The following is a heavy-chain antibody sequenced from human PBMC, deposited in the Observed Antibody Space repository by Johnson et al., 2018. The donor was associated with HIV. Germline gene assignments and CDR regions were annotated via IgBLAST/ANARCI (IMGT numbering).Heavy chain of an antibody. D-gene: IGHD5-24*01. J-gene: IGHJ3*02. CDR3: ARDGPWLQSKRDAFDI. CDR1: GFTFSSHW. V-gene: IGHV3-7*01. Sequence: VQLVESGGGLVQPGGSLRLSCAASGFTFSSHWMHWVRQAPGKGLVWVANIKQDGSEKYYVDSVKGRFTISRDNAKNSLYLQMNSLRAEDTAVYYCARDGPWLQSKRDAFDIWDQGTMVTVSS. CDR2: IKQDGSEK.